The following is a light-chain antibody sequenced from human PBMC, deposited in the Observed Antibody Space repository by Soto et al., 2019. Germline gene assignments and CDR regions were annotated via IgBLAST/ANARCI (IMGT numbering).Light chain of an antibody. CDR2: DAS. Sequence: DIQMTQSPSTLSASVGDRVTITCRASQSISSCLAWYQQKPGKAPELLMYDASSLDIGAPSRFSGSGSGTEFTLSISSLQPDDFATYYCQQYNAFAWTFRQATTVDTK. CDR3: QQYNAFAWT. J-gene: IGKJ1*01. CDR1: QSISSC. V-gene: IGKV1-5*01.